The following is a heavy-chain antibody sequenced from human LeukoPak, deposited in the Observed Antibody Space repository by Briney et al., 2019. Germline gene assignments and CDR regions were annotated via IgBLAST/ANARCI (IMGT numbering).Heavy chain of an antibody. V-gene: IGHV3-48*01. Sequence: GSLRLSCAASGFTFSSYSMNWVRQAPGKGLEWVSYISSSSSTIYYADSVKGRFTISRDNSKNTLYLQMNSLRAEDTAVYYCAKDYGVRGRWGQGTLVTVSS. CDR3: AKDYGVRGR. CDR2: ISSSSSTI. CDR1: GFTFSSYS. J-gene: IGHJ4*02. D-gene: IGHD4-17*01.